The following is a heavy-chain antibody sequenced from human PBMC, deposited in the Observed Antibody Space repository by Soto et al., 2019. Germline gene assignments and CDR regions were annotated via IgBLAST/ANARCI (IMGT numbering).Heavy chain of an antibody. CDR2: IAYDASNT. V-gene: IGHV3-30*18. J-gene: IGHJ3*01. D-gene: IGHD3-10*01. CDR1: GFIFSNYG. Sequence: GGSLRLSCAASGFIFSNYGIHCVRQAPGKGLEWLSAIAYDASNTLYGDSVKGRFTMSKDNSKNMVYLQMSSLRVEDTGVYYCAKDPAGSTLGFFEVWGQGTMVTVSS. CDR3: AKDPAGSTLGFFEV.